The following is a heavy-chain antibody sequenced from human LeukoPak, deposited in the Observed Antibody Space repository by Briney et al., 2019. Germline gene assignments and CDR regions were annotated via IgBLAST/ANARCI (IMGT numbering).Heavy chain of an antibody. CDR3: AKDLSGSGYYGVDV. J-gene: IGHJ6*02. V-gene: IGHV3-30*18. CDR1: GFTFSSYG. CDR2: ISDDGSNK. Sequence: PGGSLRLSCAASGFTFSSYGMHWVRQAPGKGLEWVAVISDDGSNKYYADSVKGRFTISRDNSKNTLYLQMNSLRAEDTAVYYCAKDLSGSGYYGVDVWGQGTTVIVSS. D-gene: IGHD3-10*01.